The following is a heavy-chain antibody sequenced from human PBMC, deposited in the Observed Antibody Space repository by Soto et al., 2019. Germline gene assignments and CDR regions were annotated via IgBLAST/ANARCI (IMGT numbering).Heavy chain of an antibody. V-gene: IGHV4-31*03. CDR1: GGSISSGGYY. J-gene: IGHJ6*02. CDR2: IYYSGST. Sequence: QVQLQESGPGLVKPSQTLSLTCTVSGGSISSGGYYWSWIRQHPGKGLEWIGYIYYSGSTYYNPSLKSRVTISVDTSKNQFSLKLSSVTAADTAVYYCARDRYCSSTSCWEWGYYYGMDVWGQGTTVTVSS. CDR3: ARDRYCSSTSCWEWGYYYGMDV. D-gene: IGHD2-2*01.